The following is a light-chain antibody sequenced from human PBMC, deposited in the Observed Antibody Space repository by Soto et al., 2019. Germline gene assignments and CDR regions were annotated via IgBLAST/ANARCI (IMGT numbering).Light chain of an antibody. J-gene: IGKJ1*01. CDR1: QSISNW. Sequence: DIQMTQSPSTLSASVGDRVTITCRASQSISNWLAWYQQKPGKAPKLLIYKASILESVVPSRFSGIGSGTEFTLTIISLQPDDFATYYCQQYNSYSQTFGQGTKVDIK. CDR3: QQYNSYSQT. CDR2: KAS. V-gene: IGKV1-5*03.